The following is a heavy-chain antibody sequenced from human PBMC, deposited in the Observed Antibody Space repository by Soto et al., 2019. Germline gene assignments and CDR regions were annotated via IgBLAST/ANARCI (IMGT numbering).Heavy chain of an antibody. CDR2: INPSGST. CDR1: GGSFSGYS. Sequence: SETLSLTCAVYGGSFSGYSWSWIRQPPGKGLEWIGEINPSGSTNYNPSLKSRVTISIDKSKNQFSLKLSSVTAADTAVYYCARGVLGYSSSWYTNWGQGTLVTVS. D-gene: IGHD6-13*01. CDR3: ARGVLGYSSSWYTN. J-gene: IGHJ4*02. V-gene: IGHV4-34*01.